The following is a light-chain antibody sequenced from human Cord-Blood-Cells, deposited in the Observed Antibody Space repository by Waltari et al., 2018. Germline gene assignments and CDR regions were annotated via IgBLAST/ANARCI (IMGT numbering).Light chain of an antibody. CDR1: QSFSSY. CDR3: QQRSNWPRT. V-gene: IGKV3-11*01. J-gene: IGKJ1*01. Sequence: EIVLTQSPATLSLSPGERDTLSCRASQSFSSYLAWYQQKPGQAPRLLIYDASNRATGIPARFSGSGSGTDFTLTISSLEPEDFAVYYCQQRSNWPRTFGQGTKVEIK. CDR2: DAS.